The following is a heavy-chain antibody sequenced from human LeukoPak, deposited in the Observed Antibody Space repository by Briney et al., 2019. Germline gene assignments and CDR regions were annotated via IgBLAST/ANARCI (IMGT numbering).Heavy chain of an antibody. D-gene: IGHD6-19*01. CDR1: GYTFTGYY. J-gene: IGHJ4*02. Sequence: ASVKVSCKASGYTFTGYYMHWVRQAPGQGLEWMGRINPNSGGTNYAQKFQGRVTMTRDTSISTAYMELNRLRSDDTAVYYCARLEPSIAVAGTGHDYWGQGTLVTVSS. CDR2: INPNSGGT. V-gene: IGHV1-2*06. CDR3: ARLEPSIAVAGTGHDY.